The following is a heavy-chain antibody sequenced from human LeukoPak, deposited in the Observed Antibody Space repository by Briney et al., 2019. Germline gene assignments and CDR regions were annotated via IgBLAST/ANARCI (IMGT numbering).Heavy chain of an antibody. CDR3: ARGSWKDY. V-gene: IGHV3-7*01. CDR1: GFTFSSYS. CDR2: IKQDGSEK. Sequence: PGGSLRLSCAASGFTFSSYSMNWVRQAPGKGLEWVANIKQDGSEKYYVDSVKGRFTISRDNAKNSLYLQMNSLRAEDTAVYYCARGSWKDYWGQGTLVTVSS. D-gene: IGHD6-13*01. J-gene: IGHJ4*02.